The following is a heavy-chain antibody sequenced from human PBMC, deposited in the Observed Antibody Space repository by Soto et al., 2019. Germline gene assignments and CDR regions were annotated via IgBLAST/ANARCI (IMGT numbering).Heavy chain of an antibody. Sequence: SETLSLTCTVSGGSISSYYWSWIRQPPGKGLEWIGDIYYSGSTNYNPSLKSRVTISVDTSKNQFSLKRSSVTAADTAVYYGARWSTRGSSYYHYYGLDVWGQGTTVTVSS. D-gene: IGHD1-26*01. V-gene: IGHV4-59*01. CDR1: GGSISSYY. CDR3: ARWSTRGSSYYHYYGLDV. CDR2: IYYSGST. J-gene: IGHJ6*02.